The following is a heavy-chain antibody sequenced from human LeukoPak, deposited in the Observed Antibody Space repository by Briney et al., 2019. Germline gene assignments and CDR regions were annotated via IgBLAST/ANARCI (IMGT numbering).Heavy chain of an antibody. CDR2: IYYSGST. CDR3: ARQVLGWALIVVVPAALLDY. J-gene: IGHJ4*02. CDR1: GGSISSSSYY. V-gene: IGHV4-39*01. Sequence: SSETLSLTCTVSGGSISSSSYYWGWIRQPPGKGLEWIGSIYYSGSTYYNPSLKSRVTISVDTSKNQFSPKLSSVTAADTAVYYCARQVLGWALIVVVPAALLDYWGQGTLVTVSS. D-gene: IGHD2-2*01.